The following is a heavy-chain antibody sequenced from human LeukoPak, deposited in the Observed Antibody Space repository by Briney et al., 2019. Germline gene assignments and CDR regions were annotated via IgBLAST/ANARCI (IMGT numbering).Heavy chain of an antibody. D-gene: IGHD3-10*01. Sequence: GGSLRLSCAASGFTFDDYAMHWVRQAPGKGLEWVSGISWHSGSIGYADSVKGRFTISRDNAKNSLYLQMNSLRAEDTAVYYCARDYGSGSSEGYYMDVWGKGTTVTVSS. J-gene: IGHJ6*03. CDR2: ISWHSGSI. CDR1: GFTFDDYA. V-gene: IGHV3-9*01. CDR3: ARDYGSGSSEGYYMDV.